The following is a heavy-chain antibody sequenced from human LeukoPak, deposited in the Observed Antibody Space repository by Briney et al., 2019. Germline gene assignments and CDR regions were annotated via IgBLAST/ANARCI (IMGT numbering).Heavy chain of an antibody. CDR3: ARHDAGIAARPFDN. D-gene: IGHD6-6*01. V-gene: IGHV4-4*09. J-gene: IGHJ4*02. Sequence: SETLSLTCTVSGGSISTYYWSWIRRPPGKGLEWIAYIHASGPTNYNPSLKSRITISVDTSKNRFSLKLSSVTAADTAVYYCARHDAGIAARPFDNWGQGTLVTVSS. CDR2: IHASGPT. CDR1: GGSISTYY.